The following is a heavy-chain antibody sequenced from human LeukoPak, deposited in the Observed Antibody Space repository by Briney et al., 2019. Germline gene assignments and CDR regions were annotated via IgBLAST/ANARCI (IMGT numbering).Heavy chain of an antibody. J-gene: IGHJ4*02. V-gene: IGHV3-30*02. CDR3: AHLRGVATLDPPDVY. D-gene: IGHD5-12*01. CDR1: GFTFSSYD. Sequence: GGSLRLSCAASGFTFSSYDMHWVRQAPGNGLEWVAFIRYGGSIKYYADSVKGRFTISRDNSKDTLYLQMNSLRAEDTAVYYCAHLRGVATLDPPDVYWGQGTLVTVSS. CDR2: IRYGGSIK.